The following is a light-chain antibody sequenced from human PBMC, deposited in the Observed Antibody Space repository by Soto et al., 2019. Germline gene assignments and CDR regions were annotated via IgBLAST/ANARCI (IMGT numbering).Light chain of an antibody. V-gene: IGLV2-11*01. J-gene: IGLJ3*02. CDR1: SSDVGGYNY. CDR3: CSYAGSYTWV. Sequence: QSVLAQPRSVSGSPGQSVTISCTGTSSDVGGYNYVSWYQHHPGKAPKLMISDVTKRPSGVPDRFSASKSGNTASLTISGLQADDEADYYCCSYAGSYTWVFGGGTQLTVL. CDR2: DVT.